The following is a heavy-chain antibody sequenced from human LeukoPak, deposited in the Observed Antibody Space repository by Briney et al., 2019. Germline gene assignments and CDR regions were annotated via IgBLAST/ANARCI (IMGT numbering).Heavy chain of an antibody. J-gene: IGHJ4*02. CDR2: ISGSGGST. CDR3: AKFSPYGDVGY. V-gene: IGHV3-23*01. Sequence: TGGSLRLSCAASGFTFYTYAMTWVRQAPGKGPEWVSAISGSGGSTYYADSVKGRFTISRDNSKNTLYLQMNSLRAEDTAVYYCAKFSPYGDVGYWGQGTLVTVSS. CDR1: GFTFYTYA. D-gene: IGHD4-17*01.